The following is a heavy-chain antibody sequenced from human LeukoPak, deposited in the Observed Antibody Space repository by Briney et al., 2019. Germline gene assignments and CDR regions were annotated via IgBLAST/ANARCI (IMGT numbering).Heavy chain of an antibody. J-gene: IGHJ5*02. CDR1: GFIFKDYW. CDR3: AKDAQPRSRWFDP. D-gene: IGHD3-16*01. V-gene: IGHV3-7*03. Sequence: GGSLRLSCAASGFIFKDYWMIWVRQAPGKGLEWVANIKQDGSEKYYVDSVKGRFTISRDNAKNSLYLQMNTLRAEDTAMYYCAKDAQPRSRWFDPWGQGALVTVSS. CDR2: IKQDGSEK.